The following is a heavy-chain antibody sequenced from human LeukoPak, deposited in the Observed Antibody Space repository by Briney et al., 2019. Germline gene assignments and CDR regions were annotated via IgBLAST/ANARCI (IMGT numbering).Heavy chain of an antibody. Sequence: SETLSLTCTVSGVTISIYYWIWIRQPPGKGLEWMGYIYNSGRSSYNPSLKSRLTMSVDTSKNQFSLKVRSVTTADTAVYYCARGSTSHASNWGQGIMVIVSS. CDR2: IYNSGRS. V-gene: IGHV4-59*01. J-gene: IGHJ4*02. CDR1: GVTISIYY. D-gene: IGHD2-2*01. CDR3: ARGSTSHASN.